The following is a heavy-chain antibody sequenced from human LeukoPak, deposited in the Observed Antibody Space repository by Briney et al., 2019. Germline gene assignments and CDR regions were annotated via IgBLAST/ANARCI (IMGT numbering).Heavy chain of an antibody. CDR3: ARGVGSSWFDP. D-gene: IGHD6-13*01. V-gene: IGHV1-2*02. CDR2: INPNSGGA. J-gene: IGHJ5*02. CDR1: GYTFTHYY. Sequence: GASVKVSCKAFGYTFTHYYLHWVRQAPGQGLEWMGWINPNSGGANFALNFQGRVTMTRATSISTAYMELSRLTSDDTAVYYCARGVGSSWFDPWGQGTLVTVSS.